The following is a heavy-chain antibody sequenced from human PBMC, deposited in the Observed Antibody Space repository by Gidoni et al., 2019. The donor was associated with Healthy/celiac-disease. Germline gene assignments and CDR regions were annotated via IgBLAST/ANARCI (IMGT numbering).Heavy chain of an antibody. Sequence: QVQLVESGGGVVQPGRSLRLSCAASGFTFSSYGMHWVRQAPGKGLEWVAVIWYDGSNKYYADSVKGRFTISRDNSKNTLYLQMNSLRAEDTAVYYCARAGNYYDSSGYFSDYGMDVWGQGTTVTLSS. CDR2: IWYDGSNK. CDR1: GFTFSSYG. J-gene: IGHJ6*02. D-gene: IGHD3-22*01. CDR3: ARAGNYYDSSGYFSDYGMDV. V-gene: IGHV3-33*01.